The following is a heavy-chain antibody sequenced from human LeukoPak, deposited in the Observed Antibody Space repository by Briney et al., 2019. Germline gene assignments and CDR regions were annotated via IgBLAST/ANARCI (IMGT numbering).Heavy chain of an antibody. Sequence: PGGSLRLSCTASGLTFSTSGFNWVRQAPGKGLEWVASIGPTGSDRYHADSIKGRFTISRDNANNFLYLQMNSLRAEDTAVYHCATGTNGRHYDYWGQGTLLTVSS. V-gene: IGHV3-21*06. CDR2: IGPTGSDR. D-gene: IGHD1-14*01. J-gene: IGHJ4*02. CDR1: GLTFSTSG. CDR3: ATGTNGRHYDY.